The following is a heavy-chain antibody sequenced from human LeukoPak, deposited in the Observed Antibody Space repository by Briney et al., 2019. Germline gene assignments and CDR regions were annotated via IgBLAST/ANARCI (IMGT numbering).Heavy chain of an antibody. CDR2: IYYSGST. CDR3: ARDRAHYYYDSSGSIGYYYYGMDV. J-gene: IGHJ6*02. CDR1: GGSIGSYY. V-gene: IGHV4-59*01. D-gene: IGHD3-22*01. Sequence: SETLSLTCTVSGGSIGSYYWSWIRQPPGKGLEWIGYIYYSGSTNYNPSLKSRVTISVDTSKNQFSLKLSSVTAADTAVYYCARDRAHYYYDSSGSIGYYYYGMDVWGQGTTVTVSS.